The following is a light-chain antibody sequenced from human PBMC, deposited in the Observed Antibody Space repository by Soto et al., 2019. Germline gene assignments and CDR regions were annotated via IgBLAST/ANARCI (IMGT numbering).Light chain of an antibody. CDR2: GAS. CDR1: QSVRNN. V-gene: IGKV3-15*01. Sequence: EVVMTQSPATLSVSPGERATLSCRASQSVRNNLAWYQQKPGQAPSLLIYGASTRATGIPARFSGSGSGTESTLTISSLQSEDFAVYFCHQYNNWPRTFGQGTRLEIK. CDR3: HQYNNWPRT. J-gene: IGKJ5*01.